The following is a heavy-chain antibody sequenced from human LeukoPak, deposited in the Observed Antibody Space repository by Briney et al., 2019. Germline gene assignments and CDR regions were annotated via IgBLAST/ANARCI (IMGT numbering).Heavy chain of an antibody. D-gene: IGHD3-22*01. CDR1: GFTFSSYS. V-gene: IGHV3-21*01. J-gene: IGHJ4*02. CDR3: ARDLYDSGAYSSPIDY. CDR2: ISSSSSYI. Sequence: GGSLRLSCAGSGFTFSSYSMNWVRQAPGKGLEWVSSISSSSSYIHSADSVKGRFTISRDNAKNSLYLQMNSLRAEDTAVYYCARDLYDSGAYSSPIDYWGQGTLVTVSS.